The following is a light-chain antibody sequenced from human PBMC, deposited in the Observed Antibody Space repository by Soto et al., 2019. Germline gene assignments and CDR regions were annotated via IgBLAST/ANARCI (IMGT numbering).Light chain of an antibody. CDR3: SSYAGNKNLV. Sequence: QSVLTQPPSASGSPGQSVTITCSGTSSDVGEENYVSWYQQHPGKVPKLILYEVSKRPSGVPDRFSGSRSGNTASLTVSGLQAEDEADYYCSSYAGNKNLVFGTGTKLTVL. CDR1: SSDVGEENY. V-gene: IGLV2-8*01. J-gene: IGLJ1*01. CDR2: EVS.